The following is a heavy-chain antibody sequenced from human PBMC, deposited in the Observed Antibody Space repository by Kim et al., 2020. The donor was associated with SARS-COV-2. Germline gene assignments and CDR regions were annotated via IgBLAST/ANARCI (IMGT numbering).Heavy chain of an antibody. D-gene: IGHD3-10*01. CDR3: AKVGGTARYYYGHNKDY. V-gene: IGHV3-23*01. Sequence: VKGRFTISRDNSKNTLYLQMNSLRAEDTAVYYCAKVGGTARYYYGHNKDYWGQGTLVTVSS. J-gene: IGHJ4*02.